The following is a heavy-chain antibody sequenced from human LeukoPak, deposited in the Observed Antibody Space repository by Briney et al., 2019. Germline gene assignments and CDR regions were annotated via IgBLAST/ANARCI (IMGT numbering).Heavy chain of an antibody. CDR2: IKSKTDGGTT. J-gene: IGHJ4*02. CDR1: GFTFSNAW. D-gene: IGHD3-10*01. Sequence: PGGSLRLSCAASGFTFSNAWMSWVRQAPGKGLEWAGRIKSKTDGGTTDYAAPVKGRFTISRDDSKNTLYLQMNSLKTEDTAVYYCTLPSYGSGRGDYWGQGTLVTVSS. V-gene: IGHV3-15*01. CDR3: TLPSYGSGRGDY.